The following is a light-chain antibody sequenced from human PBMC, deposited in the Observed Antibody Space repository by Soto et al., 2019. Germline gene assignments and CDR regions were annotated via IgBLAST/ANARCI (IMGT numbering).Light chain of an antibody. CDR3: AAWDDSLNGLYV. Sequence: QSALTQPPSASGTPGQRVTISCSGSSSNIGINTVNWYQQVPGTAPKLLIYTDNQRPSGVPDRFSGSKSGTSASLAISGLQSEDEADYHCAAWDDSLNGLYVFGTGTKVTVL. CDR1: SSNIGINT. J-gene: IGLJ1*01. V-gene: IGLV1-44*01. CDR2: TDN.